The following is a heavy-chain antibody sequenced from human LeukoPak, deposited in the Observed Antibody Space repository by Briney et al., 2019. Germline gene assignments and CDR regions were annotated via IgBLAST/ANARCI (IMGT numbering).Heavy chain of an antibody. CDR2: IYYSGST. D-gene: IGHD3-16*01. Sequence: SETLSLTCTASGGSISSYYWNWIRQPPGKGLEWIGYIYYSGSTNYNPSLKSRVTISLDTSKNQFSLNLTSVTAADTAVYYCARFTPQGYGWGGYNRFDPWGQGTLVTVSS. CDR3: ARFTPQGYGWGGYNRFDP. CDR1: GGSISSYY. V-gene: IGHV4-59*01. J-gene: IGHJ5*02.